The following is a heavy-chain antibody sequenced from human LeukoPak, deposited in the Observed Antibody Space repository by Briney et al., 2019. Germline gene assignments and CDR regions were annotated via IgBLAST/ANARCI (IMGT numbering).Heavy chain of an antibody. V-gene: IGHV4-59*01. Sequence: SSETLSLTCTVSGGSISTYYWSWIRQPPGKGLEWIGYIYYTGSTSYNPSLKSRVTMSLDASKNQFSLELNSVTPADTAVYYCARGGNYWPQWWFDPWGRGTLVSVFS. J-gene: IGHJ5*02. CDR1: GGSISTYY. CDR2: IYYTGST. D-gene: IGHD1-26*01. CDR3: ARGGNYWPQWWFDP.